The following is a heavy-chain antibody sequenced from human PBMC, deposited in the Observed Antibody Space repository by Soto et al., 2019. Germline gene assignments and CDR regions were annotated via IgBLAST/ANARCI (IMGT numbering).Heavy chain of an antibody. CDR1: GFTFSDYY. J-gene: IGHJ4*02. V-gene: IGHV3-11*01. CDR3: ARVGSGYCSGGSCLYFDY. D-gene: IGHD2-15*01. CDR2: ISSSGSTI. Sequence: GGSLRLSCAASGFTFSDYYMSWIRQAPGKGLEWVSYISSSGSTIYYADSVKGRFTISRDNAKNSLYLQMNSLRAEDAAVYYCARVGSGYCSGGSCLYFDYWGQGTLVTVSS.